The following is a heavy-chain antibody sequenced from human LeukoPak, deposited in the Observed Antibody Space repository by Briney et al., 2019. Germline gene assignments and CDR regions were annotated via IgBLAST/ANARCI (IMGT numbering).Heavy chain of an antibody. CDR3: ARDYNYEVVLYY. CDR2: ISSSSSYI. CDR1: GFTFSSYS. Sequence: PGGSLRLSCAASGFTFSSYSMNWVRQAPGKGLEWVSSISSSSSYIYYADSVKGRFTISRDNSKNTLYLQMNSLRAEDTAVYYCARDYNYEVVLYYWGQGTLVTVSP. D-gene: IGHD3-22*01. J-gene: IGHJ4*02. V-gene: IGHV3-21*01.